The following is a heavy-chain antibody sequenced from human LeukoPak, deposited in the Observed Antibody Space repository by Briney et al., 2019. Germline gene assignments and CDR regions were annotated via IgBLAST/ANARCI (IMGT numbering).Heavy chain of an antibody. D-gene: IGHD5-24*01. CDR1: GFTFSSYG. J-gene: IGHJ4*02. CDR3: AKDRGEMATITFDY. CDR2: ISYDGSNK. V-gene: IGHV3-30*18. Sequence: GGSLRLSCAASGFTFSSYGMHWVRQAPGKGLEWVAVISYDGSNKYYADSVKGRFTISRDNSKNTLYLQMNSLRAEDTAVYYCAKDRGEMATITFDYWGQGTLVTVSS.